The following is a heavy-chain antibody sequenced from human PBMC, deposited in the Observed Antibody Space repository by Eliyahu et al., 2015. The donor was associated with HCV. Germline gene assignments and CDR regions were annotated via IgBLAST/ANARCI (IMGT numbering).Heavy chain of an antibody. D-gene: IGHD5-24*01. Sequence: QVQLQESGPGLVXPSQTLSLXCTXXGGSIXXGDYYWSWIRQPPGKGLEWIGYXYYSGSTYYNPSLKSRVTISVDTSKNQFSLKLSSVTAADTAVYYCASQGEGMATIRSFRDYWGQGTLVTVSS. J-gene: IGHJ4*02. CDR2: XYYSGST. CDR1: GGSIXXGDYY. CDR3: ASQGEGMATIRSFRDY. V-gene: IGHV4-30-4*01.